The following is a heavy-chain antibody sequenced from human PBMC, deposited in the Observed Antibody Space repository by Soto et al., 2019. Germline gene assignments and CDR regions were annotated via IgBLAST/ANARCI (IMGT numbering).Heavy chain of an antibody. CDR3: ARAYCGGDCLDNWFDP. CDR1: GGSVSSGSYY. CDR2: IYYTGST. J-gene: IGHJ5*02. V-gene: IGHV4-61*01. Sequence: SETLSLTCTVSGGSVSSGSYYWSWIRQPPGKGLEWIGYIYYTGSTNYNPSLKSRVTISVDTSKNQFSLKLRSVTAADTAVYYCARAYCGGDCLDNWFDPWGQGTLVTVSS. D-gene: IGHD2-21*02.